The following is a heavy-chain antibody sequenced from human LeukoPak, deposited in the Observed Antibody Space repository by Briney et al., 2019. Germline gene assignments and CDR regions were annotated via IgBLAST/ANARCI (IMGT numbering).Heavy chain of an antibody. V-gene: IGHV4-39*01. D-gene: IGHD3-10*01. CDR1: GDSISSTSYY. CDR3: ASRVYGLGSFNY. Sequence: SETLSLTCTVSGDSISSTSYYWDWIRQPPGKGLEWIGSIYNSGTTYYNPSLKSRVTISVDTSKNQFTLKVSSVTAADTAVYYCASRVYGLGSFNYWGQGTLVTVSS. CDR2: IYNSGTT. J-gene: IGHJ4*01.